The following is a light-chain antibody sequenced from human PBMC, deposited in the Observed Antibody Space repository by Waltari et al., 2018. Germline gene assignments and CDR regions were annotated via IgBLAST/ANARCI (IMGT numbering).Light chain of an antibody. V-gene: IGKV3-15*01. J-gene: IGKJ2*01. Sequence: EIVMPQSPATLSVFPGERATLSCRAIQSVSTNLAWYQQKPGQAPSLLIYAASTRAIGIPARFSGSGSGTEFTLTISSLQSEDFAVYYCQEYNNWYTFGQGTKLEIK. CDR3: QEYNNWYT. CDR1: QSVSTN. CDR2: AAS.